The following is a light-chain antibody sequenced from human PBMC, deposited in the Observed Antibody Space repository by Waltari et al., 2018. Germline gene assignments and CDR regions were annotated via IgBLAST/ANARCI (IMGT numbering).Light chain of an antibody. Sequence: DLQMTQSPSPLSASVGDRVTLTCRASQSISSYLNCYQQKPGKAPKLLIYSASSLQSGVPSRFSGSGSGTDFTLTISSLQPEDFATYYCQQSYSTPRTFGPGTKVDIK. V-gene: IGKV1-39*01. CDR3: QQSYSTPRT. CDR1: QSISSY. CDR2: SAS. J-gene: IGKJ3*01.